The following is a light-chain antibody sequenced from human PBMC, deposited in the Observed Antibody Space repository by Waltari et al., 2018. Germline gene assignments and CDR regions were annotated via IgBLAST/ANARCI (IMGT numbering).Light chain of an antibody. Sequence: QLVLTQSPSASASLGASVKLTCTLSSGHSSNVIAWLQQRPEKGPRYLMKVNSDGSHSKGDEIPDRFSGSSSGAERYLTISNLQSEDEADYFCQIGGHGTWVFGGGTTLTVL. J-gene: IGLJ3*02. CDR3: QIGGHGTWV. CDR1: SGHSSNV. V-gene: IGLV4-69*01. CDR2: VNSDGSH.